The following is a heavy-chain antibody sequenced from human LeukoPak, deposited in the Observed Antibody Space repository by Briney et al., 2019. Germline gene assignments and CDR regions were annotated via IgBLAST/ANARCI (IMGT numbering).Heavy chain of an antibody. D-gene: IGHD3/OR15-3a*01. CDR3: AKGGLSRAGLDV. V-gene: IGHV3-23*01. CDR2: ISDRDHNT. Sequence: GGSLRLSCAASGFTFSSYAMTWGRQAPGKGLEWVSSISDRDHNTYYADSVKGRFTISRDNSKNTLYLQMNSLRAEDTAVYYCAKGGLSRAGLDVWDQATLLTVSS. CDR1: GFTFSSYA. J-gene: IGHJ4*02.